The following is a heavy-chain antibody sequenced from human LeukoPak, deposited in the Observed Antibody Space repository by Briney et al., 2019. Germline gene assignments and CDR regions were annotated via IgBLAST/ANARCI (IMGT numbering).Heavy chain of an antibody. CDR2: ITGSGSTK. V-gene: IGHV3-48*04. D-gene: IGHD3-22*01. Sequence: GGSLRLSCAASGFTFNTFNMNWVRQAPGKGLEWLSYITGSGSTKYYAASVRGRFPISRDNSKNSLYLQINSLRAEDTAVYYCARLLDISDHWGQGTLVTVSS. CDR3: ARLLDISDH. CDR1: GFTFNTFN. J-gene: IGHJ4*02.